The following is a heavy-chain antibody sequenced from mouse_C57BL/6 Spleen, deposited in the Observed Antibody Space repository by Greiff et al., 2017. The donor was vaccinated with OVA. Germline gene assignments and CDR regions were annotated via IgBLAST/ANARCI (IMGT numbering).Heavy chain of an antibody. D-gene: IGHD1-1*01. Sequence: VQLQQSGPELAKPGASVKISCKASGYTFTDYYMNWVKQSHGKSLEWIGDINPNNVGTSYNQKFKGKATLTVDKSSSTAYMELRSLTSEDSAVYYCARASTVVATDCWGHGTTLTVAS. CDR1: GYTFTDYY. CDR3: ARASTVVATDC. CDR2: INPNNVGT. V-gene: IGHV1-26*01. J-gene: IGHJ2*01.